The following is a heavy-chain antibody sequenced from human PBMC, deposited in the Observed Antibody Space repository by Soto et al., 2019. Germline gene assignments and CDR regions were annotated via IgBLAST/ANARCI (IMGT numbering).Heavy chain of an antibody. D-gene: IGHD3-22*01. CDR2: IIPVFGTT. J-gene: IGHJ3*01. V-gene: IGHV1-69*01. CDR3: ASVGYYDSSGYPITPFDL. Sequence: QVQLVQSGAEVKKPGSSVKVSCKASGGTFATYGISWVRQAPGEGLEWMGGIIPVFGTTNYAQKFQGIVTLTADESTSTVYMELSSLRSEDTALYYCASVGYYDSSGYPITPFDLWGQGTMVTVSS. CDR1: GGTFATYG.